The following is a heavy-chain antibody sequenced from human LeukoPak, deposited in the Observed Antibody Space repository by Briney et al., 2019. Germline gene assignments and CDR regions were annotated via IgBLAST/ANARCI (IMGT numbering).Heavy chain of an antibody. D-gene: IGHD6-13*01. CDR3: ARDRRSSSYYYYYGMGV. V-gene: IGHV3-11*01. Sequence: GGSLRLSCAASGFTFSDYYMSWIRQAPGKGLEWVSYISSSGSTIYYADSVKGRFTISRDNAKSSLYLQMNNLRAEDTAVYYCARDRRSSSYYYYYGMGVWGQGTTVTVSS. CDR1: GFTFSDYY. CDR2: ISSSGSTI. J-gene: IGHJ6*02.